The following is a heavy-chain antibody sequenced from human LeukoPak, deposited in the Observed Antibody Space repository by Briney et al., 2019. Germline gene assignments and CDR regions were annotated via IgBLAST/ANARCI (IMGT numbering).Heavy chain of an antibody. CDR1: GFTFSSYS. CDR3: ARYERWYLFDY. CDR2: ISSSSSTI. V-gene: IGHV3-48*04. Sequence: GGSLRLSCAASGFTFSSYSMNWVRQAPGKGLEWVSYISSSSSTIYYADSVKGRFTISRDNAKNSLYLQMNSLRAEDTAVYYCARYERWYLFDYWGQGTLVTVSS. D-gene: IGHD4-23*01. J-gene: IGHJ4*02.